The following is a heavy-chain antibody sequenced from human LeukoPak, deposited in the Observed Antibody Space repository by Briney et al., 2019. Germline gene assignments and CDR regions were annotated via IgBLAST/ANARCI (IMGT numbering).Heavy chain of an antibody. CDR1: GGTFSSYA. V-gene: IGHV1-18*01. D-gene: IGHD4/OR15-4a*01. CDR2: ISAYNGNT. CDR3: ARDLGSCPNGWFDP. J-gene: IGHJ5*02. Sequence: ASVKVSCKASGGTFSSYAISWVRQAPGQGLEWMGWISAYNGNTNYAQKLQGRVTMTTDTSTSTAYMELRSLRSDDTAVYYCARDLGSCPNGWFDPWGQGTLVTVSS.